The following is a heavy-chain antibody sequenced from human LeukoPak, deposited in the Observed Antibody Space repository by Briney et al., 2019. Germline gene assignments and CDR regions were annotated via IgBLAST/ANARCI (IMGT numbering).Heavy chain of an antibody. CDR3: ARGLGDYGDCVDCLYFDY. CDR1: GGTFSSYA. J-gene: IGHJ4*02. V-gene: IGHV1-69*06. D-gene: IGHD4-17*01. CDR2: IIPIFGTA. Sequence: VASVKVSCKASGGTFSSYAISWVRQAPGQGLEWMGGIIPIFGTANYAQKFQGRVTITADKSTSTAYMELSSLRSEDTAVCYCARGLGDYGDCVDCLYFDYWGQGTLVTVSS.